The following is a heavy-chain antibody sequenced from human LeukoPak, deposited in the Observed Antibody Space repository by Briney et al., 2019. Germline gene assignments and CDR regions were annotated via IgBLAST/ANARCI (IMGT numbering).Heavy chain of an antibody. CDR2: IYYSGST. V-gene: IGHV4-31*03. J-gene: IGHJ4*02. D-gene: IGHD3-22*01. Sequence: SQTLSLTCTVSGGSISSGGYYWSWLRQHPGKGLEWIGYIYYSGSTYYNPSLKSRVTISVDTSKNQFSLKLSSVTAADTAVYYCARGGYYDSSGSQKPFDYWGQGTLVTVSS. CDR3: ARGGYYDSSGSQKPFDY. CDR1: GGSISSGGYY.